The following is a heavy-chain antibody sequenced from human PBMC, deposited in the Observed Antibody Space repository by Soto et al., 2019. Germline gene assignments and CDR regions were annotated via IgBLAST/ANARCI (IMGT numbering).Heavy chain of an antibody. CDR2: IIPIFGTA. V-gene: IGHV1-69*13. Sequence: SVKVCCKASGGTFSSYAISWVRQALGQGLEWMGGIIPIFGTANYAQKFQGRVTITADESTSTAYMELSSLRSEDTAVYYCARERVSSGWYGGGSAWGQGTLVTVSS. CDR3: ARERVSSGWYGGGSA. D-gene: IGHD6-19*01. J-gene: IGHJ5*02. CDR1: GGTFSSYA.